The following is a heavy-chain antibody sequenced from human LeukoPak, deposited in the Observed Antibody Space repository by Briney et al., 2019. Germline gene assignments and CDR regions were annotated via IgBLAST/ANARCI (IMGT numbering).Heavy chain of an antibody. CDR3: AKNRGAGSHFYHHMNV. V-gene: IGHV3-23*01. J-gene: IGHJ6*03. CDR1: GFTFSSYA. D-gene: IGHD1-26*01. CDR2: ISGSGGGT. Sequence: GGSLRLSCAASGFTFSSYAMSWVRQAPGKGLEWVSLISGSGGGTYYADSVKGRFTISRDNSKNMVYLQVNSLRADDTAVYYCAKNRGAGSHFYHHMNVWGKGTTVTVSS.